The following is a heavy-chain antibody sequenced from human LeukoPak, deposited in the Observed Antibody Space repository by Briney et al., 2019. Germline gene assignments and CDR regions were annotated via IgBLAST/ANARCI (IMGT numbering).Heavy chain of an antibody. CDR3: ARRDILTGYYRY. D-gene: IGHD3-9*01. CDR1: GGSFSGYY. J-gene: IGHJ4*02. V-gene: IGHV4-34*01. CDR2: INHSGST. Sequence: PSETLSLTCAVYGGSFSGYYWSWIRQPPGKGLEWIGEINHSGSTNYNPSLKSRVTISVDTSKNQFSLKLSSVTAADTAVYYCARRDILTGYYRYWGQGTLVTVSS.